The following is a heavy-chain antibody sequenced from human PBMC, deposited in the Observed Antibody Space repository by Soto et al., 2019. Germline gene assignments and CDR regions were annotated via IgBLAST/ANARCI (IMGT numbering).Heavy chain of an antibody. CDR2: ISDYNGNR. J-gene: IGHJ4*02. D-gene: IGHD6-13*01. CDR1: SYTFASYG. V-gene: IGHV1-18*01. CDR3: ARVIAAAADFDY. Sequence: QVQLVQSGAEVKKPGASVKVSCKASSYTFASYGISWVRQAPGQGLGWMGWISDYNGNRNYAQKLQGRVTMTTDTSTSTAYMERRSLRSDDTAVYYCARVIAAAADFDYWGQGTLVTVSS.